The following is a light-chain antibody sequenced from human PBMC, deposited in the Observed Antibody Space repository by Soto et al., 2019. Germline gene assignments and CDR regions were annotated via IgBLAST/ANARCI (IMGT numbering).Light chain of an antibody. V-gene: IGKV3-15*01. J-gene: IGKJ2*01. CDR2: AAS. CDR3: QQYNYWPYT. Sequence: EIMMTQSPATLSVSPGERATLSCRARQSISSNLAWFQQKSGQAPRLLMYAASTRATDIPARFSGSGSGTEFTLTISSLQSEDFAVYYCQQYNYWPYTFGQGTKLEIK. CDR1: QSISSN.